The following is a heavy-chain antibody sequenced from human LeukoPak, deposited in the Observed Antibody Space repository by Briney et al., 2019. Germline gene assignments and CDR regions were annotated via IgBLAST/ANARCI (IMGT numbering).Heavy chain of an antibody. D-gene: IGHD6-19*01. CDR2: IWYDGSNK. CDR3: AKAVEGAFDY. Sequence: GGSLRLSCAAPGFTFSSYGMHWVRQAPGKGLEWVAVIWYDGSNKYYADSVKGRFTISRDNSKNTLYLQMNSLRAEDTAVYYCAKAVEGAFDYWGQGTLVTVSS. J-gene: IGHJ4*02. CDR1: GFTFSSYG. V-gene: IGHV3-33*06.